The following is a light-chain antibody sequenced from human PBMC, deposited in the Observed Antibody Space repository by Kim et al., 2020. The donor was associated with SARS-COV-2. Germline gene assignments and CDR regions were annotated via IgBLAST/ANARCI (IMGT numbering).Light chain of an antibody. CDR3: SSYTSSSTLVV. J-gene: IGLJ2*01. V-gene: IGLV2-14*03. Sequence: QSITNSCTGTSSDVGGYNYVSWYQQHPGKAPILMIYDVSNRPSGVPNRFSGSKSGNTASLTISGLQAEDEADYYCSSYTSSSTLVVFGGGTQLTVL. CDR1: SSDVGGYNY. CDR2: DVS.